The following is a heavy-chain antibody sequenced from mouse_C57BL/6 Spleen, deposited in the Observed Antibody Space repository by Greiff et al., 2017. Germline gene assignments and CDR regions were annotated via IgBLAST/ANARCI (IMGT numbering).Heavy chain of an antibody. V-gene: IGHV5-6*01. CDR1: GFTFSSYG. CDR3: ARQGVDY. CDR2: ISSGGSYT. Sequence: EVMLVESGGDLVKPGGSLKLSCAASGFTFSSYGMSWVRQTPDKRLEWVATISSGGSYTYYPDSVKGRFTISRDHAKNTLYLQMSSLKSEDTAMYYCARQGVDYWGQGTSVTVSS. J-gene: IGHJ4*01.